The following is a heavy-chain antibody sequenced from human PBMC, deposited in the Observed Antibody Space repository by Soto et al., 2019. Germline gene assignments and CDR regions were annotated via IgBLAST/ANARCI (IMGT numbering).Heavy chain of an antibody. CDR3: ARGLISGYYLYDAFDI. CDR1: CDSITSNSYF. J-gene: IGHJ3*02. V-gene: IGHV4-39*07. D-gene: IGHD3-22*01. CDR2: IYYSGTT. Sequence: SSETLSLTCTVSCDSITSNSYFWAWIRQPPGKGLEWIGSIYYSGTTYYKPSIKSRVTISVDRSKNQFSLKLSSVTAADTAVYYCARGLISGYYLYDAFDIWGQGTMVT.